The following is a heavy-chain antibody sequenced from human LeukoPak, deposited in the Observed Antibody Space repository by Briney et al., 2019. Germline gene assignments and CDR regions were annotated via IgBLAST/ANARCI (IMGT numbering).Heavy chain of an antibody. CDR2: ISSSGYTM. CDR1: GFNFSDSC. V-gene: IGHV3-11*01. J-gene: IGHJ5*02. CDR3: ASAGQYPPRATLNRGPVKLWFDP. Sequence: PGGSLRLSCIASGFNFSDSCMTWIRQAPGKGLEWVSYISSSGYTMFYADSVKGRFTISRDNAKNSLFLQVSSLRGEDTADYYCASAGQYPPRATLNRGPVKLWFDPWGQGTQVTVSS. D-gene: IGHD2-15*01.